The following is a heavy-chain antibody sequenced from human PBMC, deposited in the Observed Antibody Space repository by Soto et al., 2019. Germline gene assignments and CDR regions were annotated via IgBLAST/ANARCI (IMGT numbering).Heavy chain of an antibody. Sequence: QVQLVQSGAEVKKPGSSVKVSCKASGGTFSSYAISWVRQAPGQGLEWMGGIIPIFGTANYAQKFQGRVTITADESTSTAYMELSSLRSEDTAVYYCAIQILATYYYDSSGYHFDYWGQGTLVTVSS. V-gene: IGHV1-69*01. CDR3: AIQILATYYYDSSGYHFDY. CDR2: IIPIFGTA. D-gene: IGHD3-22*01. J-gene: IGHJ4*02. CDR1: GGTFSSYA.